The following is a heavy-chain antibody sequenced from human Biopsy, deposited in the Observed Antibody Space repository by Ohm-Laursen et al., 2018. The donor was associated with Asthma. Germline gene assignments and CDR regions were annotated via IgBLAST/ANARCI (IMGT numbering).Heavy chain of an antibody. V-gene: IGHV1-18*01. CDR2: LSVYNGNT. CDR1: GSTFNTAG. J-gene: IGHJ6*02. D-gene: IGHD3-10*01. CDR3: ARAVDYSHYYGIDV. Sequence: GATVTLSCKTSGSTFNTAGIACARHPPGQWLGWMGLLSVYNGNTKLAQKRQDRVTMITDTSTSTAYMELRSLRSEDTAVYFCARAVDYSHYYGIDVWGQGTTVTVS.